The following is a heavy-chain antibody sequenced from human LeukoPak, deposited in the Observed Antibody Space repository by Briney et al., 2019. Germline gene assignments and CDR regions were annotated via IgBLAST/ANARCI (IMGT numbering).Heavy chain of an antibody. V-gene: IGHV4-31*03. J-gene: IGHJ5*02. Sequence: SETLSLTCTVSGGSISSGGYYWSWLRQHPGKGLEWFGYIYYSGSTHYNPSLKSRVTISVDTSKNQFSLKLSSVTAADTAVYYCARDLYGSGSPYNWFDPWGQGTLVTVSS. CDR1: GGSISSGGYY. CDR3: ARDLYGSGSPYNWFDP. CDR2: IYYSGST. D-gene: IGHD3-10*01.